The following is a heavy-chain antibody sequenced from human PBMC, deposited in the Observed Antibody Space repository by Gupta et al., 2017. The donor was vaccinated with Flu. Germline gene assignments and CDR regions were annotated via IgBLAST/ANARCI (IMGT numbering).Heavy chain of an antibody. Sequence: QLQLQESGPGLVKPSETLSLTCNVSGGSINTITHYWGYVRQPPGKGLEWIGSVYHRGTTYYNPSLKSRVTISLDMSNKHFSLRLSSVTAADTAVYFCIGFCSSTSCPRNTFDMWGQGTMVTVSS. CDR2: VYHRGTT. J-gene: IGHJ3*02. D-gene: IGHD2-2*01. CDR3: IGFCSSTSCPRNTFDM. CDR1: GGSINTITHY. V-gene: IGHV4-39*02.